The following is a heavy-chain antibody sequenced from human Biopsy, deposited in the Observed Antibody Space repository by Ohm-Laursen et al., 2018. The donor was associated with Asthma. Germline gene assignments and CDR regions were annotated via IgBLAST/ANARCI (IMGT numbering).Heavy chain of an antibody. CDR1: GYSLTDLS. CDR3: ASDFPKDYVRYNFQF. D-gene: IGHD4-17*01. CDR2: HGHEEGGT. Sequence: SVKVSCRTSGYSLTDLSMHWVRQAPGQGLEWMGGHGHEEGGTVNARRFQGRVTMTEDTSTDTAYMELSSLSSDDTAVYYCASDFPKDYVRYNFQFWGQGTLVTVSS. V-gene: IGHV1-24*01. J-gene: IGHJ4*02.